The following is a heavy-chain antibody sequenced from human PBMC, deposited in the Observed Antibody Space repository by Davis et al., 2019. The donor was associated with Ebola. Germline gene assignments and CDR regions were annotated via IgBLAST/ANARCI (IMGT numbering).Heavy chain of an antibody. CDR1: GFTVSSNY. V-gene: IGHV3-23*01. D-gene: IGHD5-24*01. CDR3: ARNPVEMATADFDY. J-gene: IGHJ4*02. CDR2: ISGSGGST. Sequence: PGGSLRLSCAASGFTVSSNYMSWVRQAPGKGLEWVSAISGSGGSTYYADSVKGRFTISRDNSKNTLYLQMNSLRAEDTAVYYCARNPVEMATADFDYWGQGTLVTVSS.